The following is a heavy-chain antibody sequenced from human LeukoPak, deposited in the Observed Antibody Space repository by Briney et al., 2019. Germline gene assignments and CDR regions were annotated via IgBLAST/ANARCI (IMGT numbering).Heavy chain of an antibody. CDR2: IYTSGST. J-gene: IGHJ5*02. Sequence: PSETLSLTCTVSGGSISSYYWSWIRQPAGKGLEWIWRIYTSGSTNYNPSLKSRVTMSVDTSKNQFSLKLSSVTAADTAVYYCARDRYDSSGHWFDPWGQGTLVTVSS. CDR3: ARDRYDSSGHWFDP. V-gene: IGHV4-4*07. D-gene: IGHD3-22*01. CDR1: GGSISSYY.